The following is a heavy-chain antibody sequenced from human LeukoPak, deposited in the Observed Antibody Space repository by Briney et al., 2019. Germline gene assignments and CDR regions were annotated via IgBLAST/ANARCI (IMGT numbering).Heavy chain of an antibody. V-gene: IGHV3-23*01. Sequence: GGSLRLSCAASGFTFSSYAMSWVRQAPGKGLEWVSAIGGSGGSTYYADSVKGRFTISRDNSKNTLYLQMNSLRAEDTAVYYCAKDQVANDFWSGYNSWGQGTLVTVSS. J-gene: IGHJ4*02. CDR3: AKDQVANDFWSGYNS. D-gene: IGHD3-3*01. CDR2: IGGSGGST. CDR1: GFTFSSYA.